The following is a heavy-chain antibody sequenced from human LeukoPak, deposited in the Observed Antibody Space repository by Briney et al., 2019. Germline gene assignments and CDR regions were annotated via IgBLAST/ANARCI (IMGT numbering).Heavy chain of an antibody. V-gene: IGHV4-39*07. CDR3: ARDLVGATRDNWFDP. D-gene: IGHD1-26*01. CDR1: GGSISSSSYY. CDR2: IYYSGST. Sequence: PSETLSLTCTVSGGSISSSSYYWGWIRQPPGKGLEWIGSIYYSGSTYYNPSLKSRVTISVDTSKNQFSLKLSSVTAADTAVYYCARDLVGATRDNWFDPWGQGTLVTVSS. J-gene: IGHJ5*02.